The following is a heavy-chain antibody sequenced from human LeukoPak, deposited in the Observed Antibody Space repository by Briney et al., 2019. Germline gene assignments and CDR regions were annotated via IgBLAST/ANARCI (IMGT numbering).Heavy chain of an antibody. D-gene: IGHD1-1*01. CDR1: GFTFNNAW. CDR3: TSGIGTIDF. J-gene: IGHJ4*02. V-gene: IGHV3-15*01. CDR2: IKSKTDGGAT. Sequence: PGGSLRLSCTASGFTFNNAWMSWVRQAPGKRLEWVGRIKSKTDGGATDYAAPVTGRFTISRDDSKNTLYLEMNSLKTEDTAVYHRTSGIGTIDFWGQGTLVTVSS.